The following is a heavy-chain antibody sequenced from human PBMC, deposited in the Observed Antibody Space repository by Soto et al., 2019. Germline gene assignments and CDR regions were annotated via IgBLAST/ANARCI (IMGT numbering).Heavy chain of an antibody. Sequence: GGSLRLSCAASGFTVSSNYMSWVRQAPGKGLEWVSVIYSGGSTYYADSVKGRFTISRDNSKNTLYLQMNSLRAEDTAVYYCARYSSSWLHLRDYYYYMDVWGKGTTVTVSS. D-gene: IGHD6-13*01. CDR2: IYSGGST. J-gene: IGHJ6*03. CDR1: GFTVSSNY. CDR3: ARYSSSWLHLRDYYYYMDV. V-gene: IGHV3-53*01.